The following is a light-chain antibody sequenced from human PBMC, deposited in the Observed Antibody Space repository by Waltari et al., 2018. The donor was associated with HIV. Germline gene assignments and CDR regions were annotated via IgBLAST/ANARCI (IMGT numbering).Light chain of an antibody. CDR3: QQRSNWPPIT. Sequence: EIVLTLSPATLSLSPGERATLSCRASPSVSDYLAWYQQKPGQAPRLLIYDANNRATGIPARFSGSGSGTDFTLTISSLEPEDFAVYYCQQRSNWPPITFGQGTRLEIK. V-gene: IGKV3-11*01. CDR1: PSVSDY. CDR2: DAN. J-gene: IGKJ5*01.